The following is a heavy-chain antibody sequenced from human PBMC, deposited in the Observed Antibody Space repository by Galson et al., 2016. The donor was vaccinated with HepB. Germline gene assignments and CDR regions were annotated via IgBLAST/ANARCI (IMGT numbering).Heavy chain of an antibody. V-gene: IGHV4-4*02. CDR3: ARHVVVPGTRGFDY. CDR2: IYHSGTA. J-gene: IGHJ4*02. Sequence: LSLTCAVSGGSISSGNWWSWVRQPPGKGLEWIGEIYHSGTANYTPSLESRGTMSLDKSKDQISLKGTSVTAADTAVYYCARHVVVPGTRGFDYWGQGILVTVSS. D-gene: IGHD2-2*01. CDR1: GGSISSGNW.